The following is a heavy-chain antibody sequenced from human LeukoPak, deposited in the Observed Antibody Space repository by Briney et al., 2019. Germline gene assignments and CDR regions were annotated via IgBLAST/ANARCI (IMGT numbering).Heavy chain of an antibody. D-gene: IGHD4-17*01. CDR1: GFTFSSYA. Sequence: PGGSLRPSCAASGFTFSSYAMSRVRQAPGKGLEWVSAISGSGGSTYYADSVKGRFTISRDNSKNTLYLQMNSLRAEDTAVYYCAKDTGDYGDRNDYWGQGTLVTVSS. V-gene: IGHV3-23*01. J-gene: IGHJ4*02. CDR3: AKDTGDYGDRNDY. CDR2: ISGSGGST.